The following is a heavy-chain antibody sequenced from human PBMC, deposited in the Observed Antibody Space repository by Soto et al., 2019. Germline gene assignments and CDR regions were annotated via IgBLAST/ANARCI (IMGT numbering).Heavy chain of an antibody. D-gene: IGHD4-17*01. J-gene: IGHJ6*03. CDR2: ISGSGGST. CDR3: AKGNPYGDYVNYYYYYMDV. Sequence: PGGSLRLSCAASGFTFSSYAMSWVRQAPGKGLEWVSAISGSGGSTYYADSVKGRFTISRDNSKNTLYLQMNSLRAEDTAVYYCAKGNPYGDYVNYYYYYMDVWGKGTTVTVSS. CDR1: GFTFSSYA. V-gene: IGHV3-23*01.